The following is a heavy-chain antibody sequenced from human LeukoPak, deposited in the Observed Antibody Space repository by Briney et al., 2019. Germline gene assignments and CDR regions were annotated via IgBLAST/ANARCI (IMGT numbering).Heavy chain of an antibody. Sequence: GGSLRLSCAASGFTFSSYAMSWVRQAPGKGLEWVSAISGSGGSTYYADSVKGRFTISRDNSKNTLYLQMNSLRAEDTAVYYCAKDRIAVAGLAEYLQHWGQGTLVTVSS. D-gene: IGHD6-19*01. CDR3: AKDRIAVAGLAEYLQH. J-gene: IGHJ1*01. CDR1: GFTFSSYA. CDR2: ISGSGGST. V-gene: IGHV3-23*01.